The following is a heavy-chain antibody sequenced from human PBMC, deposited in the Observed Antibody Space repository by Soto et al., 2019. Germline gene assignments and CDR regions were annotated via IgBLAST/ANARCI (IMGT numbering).Heavy chain of an antibody. CDR2: IIPILGIA. CDR3: ARERMLVDYGSGSYYYYMDV. V-gene: IGHV1-69*04. CDR1: GGTFISYT. J-gene: IGHJ6*03. D-gene: IGHD3-10*01. Sequence: SVKVSCKASGGTFISYTISWVRQAPGQGLEWMGRIIPILGIANYAQKFQGRVTITADKSTSTAYMELSSLRSEDTAVYYCARERMLVDYGSGSYYYYMDVWGKGTTVTVSS.